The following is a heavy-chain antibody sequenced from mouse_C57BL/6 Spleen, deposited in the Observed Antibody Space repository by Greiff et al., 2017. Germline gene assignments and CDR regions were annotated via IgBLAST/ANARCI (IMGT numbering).Heavy chain of an antibody. Sequence: EVQGVESGPELVKPGASVKISCKASGYSFTDYNMNWVKQSNGKSLEWIGVINPNYGTTSYNQKFNGKATLTVDQSSSTAYMQVNSLTSEDTAVDYCARKRAGLYYAMEYCGQGTSVTVSS. J-gene: IGHJ4*01. CDR1: GYSFTDYN. CDR2: INPNYGTT. CDR3: ARKRAGLYYAMEY. D-gene: IGHD3-3*01. V-gene: IGHV1-39*01.